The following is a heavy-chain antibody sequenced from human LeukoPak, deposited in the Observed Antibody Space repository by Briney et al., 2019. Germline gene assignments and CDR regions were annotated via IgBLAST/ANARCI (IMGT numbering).Heavy chain of an antibody. CDR1: GFTVSSSY. Sequence: GSLRLSCAASGFTVSSSYMSWVRQAPGKGLEWVSIISSAGTTYYADSVKGRFTISRDNSKNTVYLQVNSLRDGDTAVYYCARDLEAANTYYFDYWGQGTMVTVSS. V-gene: IGHV3-66*01. D-gene: IGHD6-13*01. J-gene: IGHJ4*02. CDR2: ISSAGTT. CDR3: ARDLEAANTYYFDY.